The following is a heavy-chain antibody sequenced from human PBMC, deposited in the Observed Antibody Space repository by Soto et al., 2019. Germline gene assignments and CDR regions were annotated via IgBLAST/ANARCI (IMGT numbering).Heavy chain of an antibody. J-gene: IGHJ6*02. D-gene: IGHD3-10*01. CDR1: GGSISSSSYY. CDR3: ASSVSVSFLYSYYGMDV. V-gene: IGHV4-39*01. CDR2: IYYSGST. Sequence: LSLTCTVSGGSISSSSYYWGWIRQPPGKGLEWIGSIYYSGSTYYNPSLKSRVTISVDTSKNQFSLKLSSVTAADTAVYYCASSVSVSFLYSYYGMDVSRQATSVSVSS.